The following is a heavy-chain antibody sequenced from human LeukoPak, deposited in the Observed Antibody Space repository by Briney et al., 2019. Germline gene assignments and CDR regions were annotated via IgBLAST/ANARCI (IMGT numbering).Heavy chain of an antibody. CDR2: IYNSGST. CDR3: ASPRGDDYYFDY. Sequence: PSETLSLTCTVSGGSISSGGYYWSWIRQPPGKGLEWIGYIYNSGSTNYNPSLKSRVTISVDTSKNQFSLRLSSVTAADTAVYYCASPRGDDYYFDYWGQGTLVTVSS. D-gene: IGHD4-17*01. CDR1: GGSISSGGYY. J-gene: IGHJ4*02. V-gene: IGHV4-61*08.